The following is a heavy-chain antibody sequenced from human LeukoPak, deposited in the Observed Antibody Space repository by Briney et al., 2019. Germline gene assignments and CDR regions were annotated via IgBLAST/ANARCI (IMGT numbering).Heavy chain of an antibody. V-gene: IGHV3-30*02. CDR2: IRYDGSNK. CDR1: GFTFDDYA. J-gene: IGHJ4*02. Sequence: PGRSLRLSCAASGFTFDDYAMHWVRQAPGKGLEWVAFIRYDGSNKYYADSVKGRFTISRDNSKNTLYLQMNSLRAEDTAVYYCAKDFGSYYFDYWGQGTLVTVSS. D-gene: IGHD3-3*01. CDR3: AKDFGSYYFDY.